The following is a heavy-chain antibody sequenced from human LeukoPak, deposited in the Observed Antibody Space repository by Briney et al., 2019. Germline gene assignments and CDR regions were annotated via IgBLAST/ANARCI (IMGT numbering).Heavy chain of an antibody. Sequence: SETLSLTCTVSGGSIYNYYWSWIRQPAGKGLEWIGRIYTSGSTDYSPSLKSRVTMSLDTSKNQLSLNLYSVTAADTAVYFCARESKTYDGSGYYHDSWGQGTLVTVSS. D-gene: IGHD3-22*01. CDR3: ARESKTYDGSGYYHDS. J-gene: IGHJ4*02. V-gene: IGHV4-4*07. CDR2: IYTSGST. CDR1: GGSIYNYY.